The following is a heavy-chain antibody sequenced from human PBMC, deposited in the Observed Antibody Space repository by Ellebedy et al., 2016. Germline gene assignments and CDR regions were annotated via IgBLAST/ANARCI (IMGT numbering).Heavy chain of an antibody. J-gene: IGHJ4*02. CDR1: GYSISSGYY. CDR3: ARGHYSSGWYRLRGGYYFDY. CDR2: IYHSGST. D-gene: IGHD6-19*01. Sequence: SETLSLTXTVSGYSISSGYYWGWIRQPPGKGLEWIGSIYHSGSTYYNPSLKSRVTISVDTSKNQFSLKLSSVTAADTAVYYCARGHYSSGWYRLRGGYYFDYWGQGTLVTVSS. V-gene: IGHV4-38-2*02.